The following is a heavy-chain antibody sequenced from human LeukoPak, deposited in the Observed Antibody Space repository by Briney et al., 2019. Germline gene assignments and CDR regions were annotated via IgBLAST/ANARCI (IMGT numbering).Heavy chain of an antibody. CDR2: MNPNSGNT. Sequence: ASVKVSCKASGYTFPSYDINWVRQATGQGLEWMGWMNPNSGNTGYAQKFQGRVTMTRNTSISTAYMELSSLRSEDTAVYYCARNLEDIVVVPAALDYWGQGTLVTVSS. D-gene: IGHD2-2*01. J-gene: IGHJ4*02. CDR1: GYTFPSYD. V-gene: IGHV1-8*01. CDR3: ARNLEDIVVVPAALDY.